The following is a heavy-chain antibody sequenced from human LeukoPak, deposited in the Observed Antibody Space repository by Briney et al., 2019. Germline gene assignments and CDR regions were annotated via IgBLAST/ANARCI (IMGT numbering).Heavy chain of an antibody. CDR3: AKVGEHVDLFDY. D-gene: IGHD3-3*01. Sequence: GGSLRLSCAASGFSFSSNAMSWVRQAPGKGLEWVSAISGSGGSTYYADSVKGRFTISRDNSKNTLYLQMISLRAEDTAVYYCAKVGEHVDLFDYWGQGTLVTVSS. CDR1: GFSFSSNA. CDR2: ISGSGGST. J-gene: IGHJ4*02. V-gene: IGHV3-23*01.